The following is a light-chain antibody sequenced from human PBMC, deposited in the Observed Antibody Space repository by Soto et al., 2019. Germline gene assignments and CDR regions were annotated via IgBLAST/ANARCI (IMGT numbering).Light chain of an antibody. Sequence: DIVMTQSPDSLAVSLGERATINCKSSQSGLYSSNNKNYIAWYQQKPGQPPKLLIYWAATRESGVPDRFSGSWSGTDFTLTISSLQAEDVAVYYCQQYYSTPRTFGQGTKVESK. CDR2: WAA. J-gene: IGKJ1*01. CDR3: QQYYSTPRT. V-gene: IGKV4-1*01. CDR1: QSGLYSSNNKNY.